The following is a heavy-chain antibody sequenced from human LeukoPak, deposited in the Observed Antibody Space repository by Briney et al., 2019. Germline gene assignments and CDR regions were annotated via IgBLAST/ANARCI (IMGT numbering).Heavy chain of an antibody. J-gene: IGHJ4*02. CDR2: ISSSGSTI. CDR3: ARERGNSYGYDY. V-gene: IGHV3-48*03. D-gene: IGHD5-18*01. Sequence: PGGSLRLSCAASGFTFSSYEMNWFRQAPGKGLEWVSYISSSGSTIYYADSVKGRFTISRDNAKNSLYLQMNSLRAEDTAVYYCARERGNSYGYDYWGQGTLVTVSS. CDR1: GFTFSSYE.